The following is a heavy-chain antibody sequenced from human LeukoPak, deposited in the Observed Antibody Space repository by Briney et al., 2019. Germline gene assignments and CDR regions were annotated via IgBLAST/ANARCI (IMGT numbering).Heavy chain of an antibody. CDR2: ITGDGEYT. CDR1: GFTFSSYA. Sequence: PSGGSLRLSCAASGFTFSSYALAWVRQSPGKGLEWVSCITGDGEYTYHTDSVKGRFTISRDNSKNTLYVQMNSLRAEDTAIYYCAKGTLGSCSGGSCYPLDYWGQGTLVTVSS. V-gene: IGHV3-23*01. D-gene: IGHD2-15*01. J-gene: IGHJ4*02. CDR3: AKGTLGSCSGGSCYPLDY.